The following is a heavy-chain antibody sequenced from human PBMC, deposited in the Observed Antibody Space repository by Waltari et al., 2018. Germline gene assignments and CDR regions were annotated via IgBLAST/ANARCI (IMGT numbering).Heavy chain of an antibody. J-gene: IGHJ4*02. Sequence: QVQLVESGGGVVQPGKSLRISCEASGFIFRNYGFHWVRQAPGKALDWVAVISSDGNFKYHADSVKGRFTISRDNSRNTLYLQMDSLTIEDTGVYFCAKEKRNVGVDYWGQGILVTVSS. CDR1: GFIFRNYG. D-gene: IGHD3-10*02. V-gene: IGHV3-30*18. CDR2: ISSDGNFK. CDR3: AKEKRNVGVDY.